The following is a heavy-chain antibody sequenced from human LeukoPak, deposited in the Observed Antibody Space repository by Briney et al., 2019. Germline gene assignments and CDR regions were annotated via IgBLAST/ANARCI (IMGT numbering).Heavy chain of an antibody. CDR3: ASITAVAHAFNI. D-gene: IGHD4-23*01. Sequence: GESLKISCKGSGYSFSTFWIGWVRQVPGKGLEWMGIIYPGDSDTRYSPSFQGQVTFSADKSINTAYLQWRSLKASDSAMYYCASITAVAHAFNIWGQGTLVTVSS. CDR2: IYPGDSDT. CDR1: GYSFSTFW. J-gene: IGHJ3*02. V-gene: IGHV5-51*01.